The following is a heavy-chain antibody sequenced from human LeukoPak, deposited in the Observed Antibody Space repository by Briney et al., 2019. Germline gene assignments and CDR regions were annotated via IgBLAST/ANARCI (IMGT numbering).Heavy chain of an antibody. V-gene: IGHV1-2*02. CDR1: GYTFTGYY. D-gene: IGHD2-2*01. CDR3: ARDNYCSSTSCYPGSYNWFDP. Sequence: GASVKVSCKTSGYTFTGYYMHWVRQAPGQGLEWMGWINPNSGGTNYAQKFQGRVTMTRDTSISTAYMELSRLRSDDTAVYYCARDNYCSSTSCYPGSYNWFDPWGQGTLVTVSS. J-gene: IGHJ5*02. CDR2: INPNSGGT.